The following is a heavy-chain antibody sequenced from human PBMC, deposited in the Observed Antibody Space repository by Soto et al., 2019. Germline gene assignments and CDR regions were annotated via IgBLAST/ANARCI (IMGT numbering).Heavy chain of an antibody. CDR2: IYYSGST. CDR1: GGSISSSSYY. CDR3: ARRTVNIRTFYSGLKTHCFDY. J-gene: IGHJ4*02. V-gene: IGHV4-39*01. Sequence: AESLSLTCAVSGGSISSSSYYWGWIRQPPGKGLEWIGSIYYSGSTYYTPSLQSRVAISVDTSKNQFSLKLNSVTAADTAVYYCARRTVNIRTFYSGLKTHCFDYWGQGTLVTVSS. D-gene: IGHD6-19*01.